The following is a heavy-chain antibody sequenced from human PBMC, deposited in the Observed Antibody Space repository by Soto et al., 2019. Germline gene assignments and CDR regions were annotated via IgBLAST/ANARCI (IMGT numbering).Heavy chain of an antibody. CDR3: ARGGSSDWQVALDM. Sequence: SETLSLTCSVVPGSFSHYFWNWIRQSPGKGLEWIGEIKHGGSSNYNPSLRSRVSISLDMSKNQFSLNLGSVTAADTGVYYCARGGSSDWQVALDMWGQGTMVTVSS. CDR2: IKHGGSS. D-gene: IGHD6-19*01. CDR1: PGSFSHYF. V-gene: IGHV4-34*01. J-gene: IGHJ3*02.